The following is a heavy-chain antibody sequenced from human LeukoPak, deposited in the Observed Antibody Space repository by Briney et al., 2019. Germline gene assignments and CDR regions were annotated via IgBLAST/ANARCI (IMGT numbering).Heavy chain of an antibody. D-gene: IGHD4-11*01. Sequence: PGGSLRLSCVASGFTFSSYEMNWVRQAPGKGLVWVSRINSDGSSTSYADSVKGRFTISRDNAKNTLYLQMNSLTVEDTAVYYCARYGLTETTRDSDYLGQGTLVTVSS. CDR3: ARYGLTETTRDSDY. CDR2: INSDGSST. CDR1: GFTFSSYE. J-gene: IGHJ4*02. V-gene: IGHV3-74*01.